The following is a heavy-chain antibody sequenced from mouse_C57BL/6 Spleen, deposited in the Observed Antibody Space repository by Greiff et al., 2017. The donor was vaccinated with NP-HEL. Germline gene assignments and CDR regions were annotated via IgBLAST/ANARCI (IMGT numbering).Heavy chain of an antibody. V-gene: IGHV1-5*01. CDR2: IYPGNSDT. Sequence: EVQLVESGTVLARPGASVKMSCKTSGYTFTSYWMHWVKQRPGQGLEWIGAIYPGNSDTSYNQKFKGKAKLTAVTSASTAYMELSSLTNEDSAVYYCTSQKIIYYYGSSYDFDYWGQGTTLTVSS. CDR1: GYTFTSYW. D-gene: IGHD1-1*01. J-gene: IGHJ2*01. CDR3: TSQKIIYYYGSSYDFDY.